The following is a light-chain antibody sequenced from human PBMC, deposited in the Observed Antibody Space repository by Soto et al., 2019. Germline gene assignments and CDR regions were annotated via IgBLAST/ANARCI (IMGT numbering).Light chain of an antibody. J-gene: IGLJ1*01. V-gene: IGLV1-40*01. Sequence: QSVLTQPPSVSGAPGQRVTFSCTGSSSNIGAGYDVHWYQRLPGTAPKVLIYGNNNRPSGVPDRFSGSKSGTSASLAITGLQAEDEADYYCQSYDSSLSGSYVFGTGTKLTVL. CDR2: GNN. CDR1: SSNIGAGYD. CDR3: QSYDSSLSGSYV.